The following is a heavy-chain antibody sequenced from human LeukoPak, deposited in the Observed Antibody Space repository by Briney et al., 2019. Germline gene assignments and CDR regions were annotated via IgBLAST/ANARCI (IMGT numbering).Heavy chain of an antibody. CDR2: IIPIFGKP. CDR1: GDTLDNYA. CDR3: ASGDVGITTQSGIASGWIFDY. Sequence: SVNVSCKASGDTLDNYALSWVRQAPGQGPEWMGGIIPIFGKPKYAQKFQGRATFTTDEATSTIHLELTSLRSEDTAVYYCASGDVGITTQSGIASGWIFDYWGQGTLVTVSS. V-gene: IGHV1-69*05. D-gene: IGHD6-19*01. J-gene: IGHJ4*02.